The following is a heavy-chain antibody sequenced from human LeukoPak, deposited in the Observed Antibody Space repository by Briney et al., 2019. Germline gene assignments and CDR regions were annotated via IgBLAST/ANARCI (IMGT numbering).Heavy chain of an antibody. D-gene: IGHD6-19*01. Sequence: ASVKVSCKASGYTFTSYGISWVRQAPGQGLEWMGWISAYNGNTNYAQKLQGRVTMTTDTSTRTAYMELRSLRSDDTAVYCCARDHIAVAGNAAFDIWGQGTMVTVSS. CDR2: ISAYNGNT. J-gene: IGHJ3*02. CDR1: GYTFTSYG. V-gene: IGHV1-18*01. CDR3: ARDHIAVAGNAAFDI.